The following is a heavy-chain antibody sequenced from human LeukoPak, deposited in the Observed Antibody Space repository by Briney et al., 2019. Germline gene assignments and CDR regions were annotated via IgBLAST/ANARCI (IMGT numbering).Heavy chain of an antibody. CDR1: GLTFSSYA. Sequence: GGSLRLSCAASGLTFSSYAMSWVRQAPGKGLEWVSAISGSGGSTYYADSVKGRFTISRDNSKNTLCLQMNSLRAEDTAVYYCAKDYVWGSYRRFDYWGQGTLVTVSS. CDR3: AKDYVWGSYRRFDY. D-gene: IGHD3-16*02. CDR2: ISGSGGST. J-gene: IGHJ4*02. V-gene: IGHV3-23*01.